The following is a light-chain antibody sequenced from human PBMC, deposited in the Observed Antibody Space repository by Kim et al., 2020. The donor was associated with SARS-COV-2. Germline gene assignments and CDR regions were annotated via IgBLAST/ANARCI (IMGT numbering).Light chain of an antibody. V-gene: IGLV3-9*01. CDR1: NIGSKN. Sequence: SYELTQPLSVSVALGQTARITCGGNNIGSKNVHWYQLKPGQAPVLVIYRDSNRPSGIPERFSGSNPGNTATLTISRAQAGDEADYYCQVWDSSTYVFGTGTKVTVL. CDR3: QVWDSSTYV. CDR2: RDS. J-gene: IGLJ1*01.